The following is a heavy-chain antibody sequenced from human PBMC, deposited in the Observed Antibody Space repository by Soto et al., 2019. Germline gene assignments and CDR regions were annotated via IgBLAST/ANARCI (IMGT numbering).Heavy chain of an antibody. V-gene: IGHV4-31*03. CDR1: GESISSGGYY. CDR3: ARASSSSSAADY. D-gene: IGHD6-6*01. J-gene: IGHJ4*02. Sequence: SETLSLTCNVSGESISSGGYYWSWLRHHPRKGLEWIGYIYDSESAYYNPSLKSRVTISMDTSKNHFAMRLSSVTDADTAVYYCARASSSSSAADYWGQGTLVTVSS. CDR2: IYDSESA.